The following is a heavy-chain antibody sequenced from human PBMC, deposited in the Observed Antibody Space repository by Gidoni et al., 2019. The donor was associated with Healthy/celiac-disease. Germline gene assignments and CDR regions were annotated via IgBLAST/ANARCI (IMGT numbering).Heavy chain of an antibody. J-gene: IGHJ5*02. D-gene: IGHD3-3*01. V-gene: IGHV3-23*01. CDR3: AKDTPTYDFWSGYSDWFDP. Sequence: EVQMLESGGGLVQPGGSLRLSFAAPGFPFSSYAISWVRQAPGKGLEWVSAISGSGGSTYYADSVKGRFTISRDNSKNTLYLQMNSLRAEDTAVYYCAKDTPTYDFWSGYSDWFDPWGQGTLVTVSS. CDR2: ISGSGGST. CDR1: GFPFSSYA.